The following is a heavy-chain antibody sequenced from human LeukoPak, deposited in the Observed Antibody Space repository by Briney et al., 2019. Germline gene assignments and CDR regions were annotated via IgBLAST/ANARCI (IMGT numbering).Heavy chain of an antibody. J-gene: IGHJ4*02. CDR3: ARIPSEFGGEVAPPYYFDY. Sequence: PSETLSLTCTVSGGSISSGSYYWSWIRQPAGKGLEWIGRIYTSGSTNYNPSLKSRVTISVDTSKNQFSLKLSSVTAADTAVYFCARIPSEFGGEVAPPYYFDYWGQGTLVTVSS. CDR2: IYTSGST. D-gene: IGHD3-10*01. V-gene: IGHV4-61*02. CDR1: GGSISSGSYY.